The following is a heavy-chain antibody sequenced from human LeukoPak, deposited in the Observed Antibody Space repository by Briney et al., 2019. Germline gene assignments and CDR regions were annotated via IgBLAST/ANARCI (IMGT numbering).Heavy chain of an antibody. V-gene: IGHV3-30-3*01. CDR1: GFTFSSYA. D-gene: IGHD4-17*01. CDR3: ARSTVTTEQDI. CDR2: ISYDGSNK. Sequence: GGSLRLSCAASGFTFSSYAMHWVRQAPCKGLEWVAVISYDGSNKYYADSVKGRFTISRDNSKNTLYLQMNSLRAEDTAVYYCARSTVTTEQDIWGQGTMVTVSS. J-gene: IGHJ3*02.